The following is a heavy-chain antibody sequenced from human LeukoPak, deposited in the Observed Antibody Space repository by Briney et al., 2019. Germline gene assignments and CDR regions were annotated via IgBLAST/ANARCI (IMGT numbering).Heavy chain of an antibody. CDR3: ARGRRQYYDSSGYYQN. CDR2: INHSGST. Sequence: SETLSLTCAVYGGSFSGYYWSWIRQPPGKGLKWIGEINHSGSTNYNPSLKSRVTISVDTSKNQFSLKLSSVTAADTAVYYCARGRRQYYDSSGYYQNWGQGTLVTVSS. CDR1: GGSFSGYY. J-gene: IGHJ4*02. D-gene: IGHD3-22*01. V-gene: IGHV4-34*01.